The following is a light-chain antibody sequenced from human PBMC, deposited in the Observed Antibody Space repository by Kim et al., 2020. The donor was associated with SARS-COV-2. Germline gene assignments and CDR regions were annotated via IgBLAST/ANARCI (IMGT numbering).Light chain of an antibody. J-gene: IGKJ4*01. CDR1: QSVSSY. CDR2: DAS. Sequence: LSPGERATLSCRASQSVSSYLAWYQPKPGQAPRLLIYDASNRATGIPARFSGSGSGTDFTLTINSLEPEDFAVYYCQQRSNWPLTFGGGTKVDIK. CDR3: QQRSNWPLT. V-gene: IGKV3-11*01.